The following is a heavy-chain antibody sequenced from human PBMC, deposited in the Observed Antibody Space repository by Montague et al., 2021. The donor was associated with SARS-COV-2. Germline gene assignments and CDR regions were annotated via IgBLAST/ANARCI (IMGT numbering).Heavy chain of an antibody. CDR1: GFTFSSYA. CDR3: ARVIVMGYYGMDV. J-gene: IGHJ6*02. D-gene: IGHD3-22*01. Sequence: SLRLSCAASGFTFSSYAMHWVRQAPGKGLEWVAVISYDGSNKYYADSVKGRFTISRDNSKNTLYLQMNSLRAEDTAVYYCARVIVMGYYGMDVWGQGTTVTVSS. CDR2: ISYDGSNK. V-gene: IGHV3-30-3*01.